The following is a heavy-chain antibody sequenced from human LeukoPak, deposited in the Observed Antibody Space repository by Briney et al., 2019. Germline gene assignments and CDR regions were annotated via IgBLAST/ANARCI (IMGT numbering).Heavy chain of an antibody. J-gene: IGHJ5*02. CDR1: GFTFSNYE. CDR3: ASTNYYGSSGFSNWFDP. V-gene: IGHV3-48*03. Sequence: GGSLSLSCAPSGFTFSNYEMNWVRQAPGKGLERVSYISSSGSIYYADSVKGRFTISPDNAKNSLYLQMNSLRAEDTAIYYCASTNYYGSSGFSNWFDPWGQGTLVTVSS. D-gene: IGHD3-22*01. CDR2: ISSSGSI.